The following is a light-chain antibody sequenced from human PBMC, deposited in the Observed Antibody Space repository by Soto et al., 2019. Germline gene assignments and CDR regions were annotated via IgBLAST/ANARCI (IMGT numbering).Light chain of an antibody. CDR3: QQYNNWWT. V-gene: IGKV3-15*01. J-gene: IGKJ1*01. Sequence: EILMTQSPATLSVSPVERATLSCRASQSVDSNLAWYQQKPGQAPRLLMYGASTRATGISARFSGSGSGTEFTLTISSLQSEDFGVYYCQQYNNWWTFGQGTKVDIK. CDR1: QSVDSN. CDR2: GAS.